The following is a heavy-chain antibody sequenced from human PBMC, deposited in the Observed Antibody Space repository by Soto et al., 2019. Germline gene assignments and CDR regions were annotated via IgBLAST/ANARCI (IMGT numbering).Heavy chain of an antibody. D-gene: IGHD3-3*01. CDR2: IKQDGSEK. CDR3: ARADFWSGYYTETRLDAFDI. Sequence: GGSLRLSCAASGFTFSSYWMSWVRQAPGKGLEWVANIKQDGSEKYYVDSVKGRFTISRDNAKNSLYLQMNSLRAEDTAVYYCARADFWSGYYTETRLDAFDIWGQGTMVTVSS. CDR1: GFTFSSYW. J-gene: IGHJ3*02. V-gene: IGHV3-7*04.